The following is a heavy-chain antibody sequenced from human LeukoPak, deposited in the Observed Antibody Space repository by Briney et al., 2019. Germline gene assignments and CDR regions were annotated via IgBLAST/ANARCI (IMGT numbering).Heavy chain of an antibody. Sequence: GSLRLSCAASGFTFSSYSMNWVRQAPGKGLEWVSYISSSSSTIYYADSVKGRLTISRDNSKNTLYLQMNSLRTEDTAVYYCARVPAYYVWGSYRIDIWGQGTMVTVSS. D-gene: IGHD3-16*02. J-gene: IGHJ3*02. CDR1: GFTFSSYS. CDR3: ARVPAYYVWGSYRIDI. V-gene: IGHV3-48*01. CDR2: ISSSSSTI.